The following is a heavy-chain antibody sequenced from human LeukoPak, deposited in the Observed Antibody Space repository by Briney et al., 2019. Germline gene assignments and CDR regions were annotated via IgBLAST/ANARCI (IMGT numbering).Heavy chain of an antibody. CDR1: GFTFSSYA. CDR2: ISGSGGSR. J-gene: IGHJ4*02. D-gene: IGHD2-21*02. CDR3: AKGGDSNGGVWDH. V-gene: IGHV3-23*01. Sequence: GGSLRLSCAASGFTFSSYAMSWVRQAPGKGLEWASAISGSGGSRYYADSVKGRFTISRDSSKNTLYLQMNSLRAEDTAVYYCAKGGDSNGGVWDHWGQGTLVTVSS.